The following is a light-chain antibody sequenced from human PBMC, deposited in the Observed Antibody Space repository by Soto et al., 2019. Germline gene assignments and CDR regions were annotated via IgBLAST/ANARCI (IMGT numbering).Light chain of an antibody. J-gene: IGKJ2*01. CDR2: SAS. CDR3: QQYINWPPTYT. V-gene: IGKV3-15*01. Sequence: EIEMTQSPATLSVSPGERATLSCRASQSISSNLAWYQQKPGQAPRLLIYSASTRATGIPARFSGSGSETEFTLTISSLQSEDVAVYYCQQYINWPPTYTFGQGTKLEIK. CDR1: QSISSN.